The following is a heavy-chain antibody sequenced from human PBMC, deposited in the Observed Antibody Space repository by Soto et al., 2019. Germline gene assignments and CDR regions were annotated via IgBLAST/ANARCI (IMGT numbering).Heavy chain of an antibody. J-gene: IGHJ6*02. CDR2: TYYRSKWYN. CDR1: GDSVSSNSAA. Sequence: PSQTLSLTCAISGDSVSSNSAAWNWIRQSPSRGLEWLGRTYYRSKWYNDYAVSVKSRITINPDTSKNQFSLQLNSVTPEDTAVYYCARDLWVNYDGSGSSHYYYGMDGWGQGTTVTVSS. D-gene: IGHD3-10*01. CDR3: ARDLWVNYDGSGSSHYYYGMDG. V-gene: IGHV6-1*01.